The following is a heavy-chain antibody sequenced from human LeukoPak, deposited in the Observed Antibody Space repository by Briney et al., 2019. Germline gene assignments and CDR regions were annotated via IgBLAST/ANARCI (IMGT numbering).Heavy chain of an antibody. CDR1: GFIFYSYA. CDR2: ISYDGSNK. D-gene: IGHD3-10*01. V-gene: IGHV3-30-3*01. CDR3: ASALRRTGDY. J-gene: IGHJ4*02. Sequence: GGSLRLSCSASGFIFYSYAMHWVRQAPGKGLEWVAVISYDGSNKYYADSVKGRFTISRDNSKNTLYLQMNSLRAEDTAVYYCASALRRTGDYWGQGTLVTVSS.